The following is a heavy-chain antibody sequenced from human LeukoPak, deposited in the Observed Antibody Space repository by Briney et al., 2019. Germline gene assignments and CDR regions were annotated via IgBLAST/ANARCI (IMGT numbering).Heavy chain of an antibody. CDR3: ARDHTGSQDY. CDR2: INRDGSTT. Sequence: PGGSMRLSCAAYGFTLSSYWVHWVRQAPGKGLVWVARINRDGSTTTYADSVKGRFSISRDNAKNTLYLQMNSLRAEDTAVYYCARDHTGSQDYWGQGTLVTVSS. CDR1: GFTLSSYW. D-gene: IGHD4-17*01. J-gene: IGHJ4*02. V-gene: IGHV3-74*01.